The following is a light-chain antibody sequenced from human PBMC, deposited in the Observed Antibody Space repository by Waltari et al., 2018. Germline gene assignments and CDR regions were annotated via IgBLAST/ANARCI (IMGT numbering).Light chain of an antibody. CDR1: SSDVGSYNY. CDR2: DVS. V-gene: IGLV2-14*01. Sequence: QSALTQPASVSGSPGQSITISCTGTSSDVGSYNYVSWYQQHPGKAPKLMIYDVSNRPSGVFNRFSGSKSGNTASLTISGLQAEDEAYYYCSSYTTSSTYVFGTGTKVTVL. CDR3: SSYTTSSTYV. J-gene: IGLJ1*01.